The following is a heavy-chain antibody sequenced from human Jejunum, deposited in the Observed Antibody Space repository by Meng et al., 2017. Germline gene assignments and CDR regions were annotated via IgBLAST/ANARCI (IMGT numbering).Heavy chain of an antibody. CDR3: ARSIYDSSVSGAFYLDF. D-gene: IGHD3-22*01. V-gene: IGHV3-64*02. CDR1: GFTFSNFA. J-gene: IGHJ4*02. CDR2: ISTDGGST. Sequence: GESLKISCAASGFTFSNFAMHWVRQAPGKGLEFVSAISTDGGSTYYADSVKGRFTISRDNSKNTLYLQMGSLRAEDMAVYYCARSIYDSSVSGAFYLDFWGQGTLVTVSS.